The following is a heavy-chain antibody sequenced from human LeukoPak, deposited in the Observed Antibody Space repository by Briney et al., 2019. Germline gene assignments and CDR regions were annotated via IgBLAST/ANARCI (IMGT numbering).Heavy chain of an antibody. D-gene: IGHD1-20*01. CDR3: ARELLTGTVDY. CDR2: ISYDGSNK. Sequence: GRSLRLSCAASGFTFSSYAMHWVRQAPAKGLEWVAVISYDGSNKYYADSVKGRFTISRDNSKNTLYLQMNSLRAEDTAVYYCARELLTGTVDYWGQGTLVTVSS. CDR1: GFTFSSYA. J-gene: IGHJ4*02. V-gene: IGHV3-30*01.